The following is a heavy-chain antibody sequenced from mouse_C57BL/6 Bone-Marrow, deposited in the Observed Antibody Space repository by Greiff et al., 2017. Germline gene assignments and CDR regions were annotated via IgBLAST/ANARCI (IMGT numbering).Heavy chain of an antibody. Sequence: EVKLVESGPGMVKPSQSLSLTCTVTGYSITSGYDWHWIRHFPGNKLEWMGYISYSGSTNYNPSLKSRISITHDTSKNHFFLKLNSVTTEDTATYYCARDDGSSPYWYFDVWGTGTTVTVSS. CDR3: ARDDGSSPYWYFDV. CDR2: ISYSGST. J-gene: IGHJ1*03. D-gene: IGHD1-1*01. V-gene: IGHV3-1*01. CDR1: GYSITSGYD.